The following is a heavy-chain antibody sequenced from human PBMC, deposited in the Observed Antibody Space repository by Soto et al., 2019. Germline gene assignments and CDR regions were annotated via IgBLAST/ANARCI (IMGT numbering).Heavy chain of an antibody. D-gene: IGHD1-26*01. CDR2: IVVGSGNT. CDR1: GFTFTSSA. CDR3: AAADSGSYHDAFDI. J-gene: IGHJ3*02. Sequence: SVKVSCKASGFTFTSSAVQWVRQARGQRLEWIGWIVVGSGNTNYAQKFQERVTITRDMSTSTAYMELSSLRSEDTAVYYCAAADSGSYHDAFDIWGQGTMVTVSS. V-gene: IGHV1-58*01.